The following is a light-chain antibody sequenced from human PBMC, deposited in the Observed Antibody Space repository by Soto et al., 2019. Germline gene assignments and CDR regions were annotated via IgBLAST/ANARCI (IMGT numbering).Light chain of an antibody. CDR3: QQSSTTPYT. V-gene: IGKV1-39*01. J-gene: IGKJ2*01. Sequence: DIQMTQSPPSLSASVGDRVTITCRASQSITTFLNWYKQTPGEAPQLLIFAASSLQTGVSSRFSGSGSGTEFTLTISSLLREDYATYFCQQSSTTPYTLGPGTKLQVK. CDR2: AAS. CDR1: QSITTF.